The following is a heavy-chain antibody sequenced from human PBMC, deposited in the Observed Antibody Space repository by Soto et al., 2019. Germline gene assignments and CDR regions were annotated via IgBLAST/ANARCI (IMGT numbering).Heavy chain of an antibody. CDR2: IYPGDSDT. V-gene: IGHV5-51*01. CDR1: GYSFTSYW. D-gene: IGHD3-10*01. CDR3: ARHMIRGVLTTNFDY. J-gene: IGHJ4*02. Sequence: GESLKISCQTPGYSFTSYWIGWVRQMPGKGLEWMGIIYPGDSDTRYSPSFKGQVTISADRSISTAYLQWGSLKASDTAMYYCARHMIRGVLTTNFDYWGQGTLVTVSS.